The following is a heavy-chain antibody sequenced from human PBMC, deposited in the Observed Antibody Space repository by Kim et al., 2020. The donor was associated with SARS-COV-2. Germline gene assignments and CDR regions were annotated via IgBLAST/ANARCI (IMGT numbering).Heavy chain of an antibody. CDR3: ARGRVDRIEDY. D-gene: IGHD2-15*01. Sequence: TNYNPSLKSRVAISIDTAKNQFSLKLSSVTAADTGVYYCARGRVDRIEDYWGQRILVTVSS. J-gene: IGHJ4*02. CDR2: T. V-gene: IGHV4-34*01.